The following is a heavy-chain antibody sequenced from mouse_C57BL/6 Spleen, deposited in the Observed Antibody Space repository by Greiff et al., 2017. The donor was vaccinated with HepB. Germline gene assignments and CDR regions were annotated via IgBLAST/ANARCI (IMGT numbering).Heavy chain of an antibody. V-gene: IGHV5-4*01. D-gene: IGHD1-1*01. J-gene: IGHJ4*01. CDR1: GFTFSSYA. CDR2: ISDGGSYT. Sequence: DVKLVESGGGLVKPGGSLKLSCAASGFTFSSYAMSWVRQTPEKRLEWVATISDGGSYTYYPDNVKGRFTISRDNAKNNLYLQMSHLKSEDTAMYYCARDDYYGSSYGGYAMDYWGQGTSVTVSS. CDR3: ARDDYYGSSYGGYAMDY.